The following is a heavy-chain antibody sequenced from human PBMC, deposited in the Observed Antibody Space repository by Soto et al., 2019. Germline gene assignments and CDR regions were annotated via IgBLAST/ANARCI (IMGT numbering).Heavy chain of an antibody. CDR3: ARGGTRLQLRRVVDF. Sequence: QVQLQQWGAGLLKPSETLSLTCAVYGGSFSGYYWTWIRQPRGKGLGWIGEINPSGTTNYNPSLKSRVTMSVDTSKNQVSLKLSSVTAADTAVYYCARGGTRLQLRRVVDFWGQGTLVTVSS. J-gene: IGHJ4*02. CDR1: GGSFSGYY. V-gene: IGHV4-34*02. CDR2: INPSGTT. D-gene: IGHD5-12*01.